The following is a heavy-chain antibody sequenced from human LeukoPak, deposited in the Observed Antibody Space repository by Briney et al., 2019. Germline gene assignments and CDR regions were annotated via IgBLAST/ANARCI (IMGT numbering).Heavy chain of an antibody. CDR3: ARISQSSGGFYY. J-gene: IGHJ4*02. D-gene: IGHD2-15*01. CDR1: GGSISNSGGFY. Sequence: SQSLSLTCTVSGGSISNSGGFYWSWIRQHPGNGLEWIGFISYRGSTYYNPSLKSRVSMSVDTSRSQFSLRLTSVTDEDTAVYYCARISQSSGGFYYWGQGSLVTVSS. V-gene: IGHV4-31*02. CDR2: ISYRGST.